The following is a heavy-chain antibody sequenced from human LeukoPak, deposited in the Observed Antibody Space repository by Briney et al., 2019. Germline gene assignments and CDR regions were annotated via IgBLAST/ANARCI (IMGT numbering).Heavy chain of an antibody. CDR3: ARDVQAGPGY. V-gene: IGHV3-74*01. CDR2: INSGGSRT. Sequence: PGGSLRLSCAASGFPFNTYGMHWVRQAPGEGLVWVSRINSGGSRTTYADSVKGRFTISRANAKNTLHLQMNSLRAEDTAVYYCARDVQAGPGYWGQGTLVTVS. J-gene: IGHJ4*02. D-gene: IGHD6-19*01. CDR1: GFPFNTYG.